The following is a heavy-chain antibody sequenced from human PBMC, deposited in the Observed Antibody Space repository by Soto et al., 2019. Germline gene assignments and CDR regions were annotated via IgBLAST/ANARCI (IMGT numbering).Heavy chain of an antibody. V-gene: IGHV3-21*01. CDR1: GFTFSSYS. D-gene: IGHD5-12*01. CDR2: ISSSSNYI. J-gene: IGHJ6*02. Sequence: EVQLVESGGGLVKPGGSLRLSCAASGFTFSSYSMNWVRQAPGKGLEWVSSISSSSNYIYYADSVKGRFTISRDNAKNSLYLQMNSLRAEDTAVYYCARDRWLPSRMDVWGQGTTVTVSS. CDR3: ARDRWLPSRMDV.